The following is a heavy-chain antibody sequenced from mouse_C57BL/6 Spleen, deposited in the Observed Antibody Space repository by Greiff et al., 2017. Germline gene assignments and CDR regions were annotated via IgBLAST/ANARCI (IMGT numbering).Heavy chain of an antibody. CDR3: ARYYWEYFDY. CDR2: IRNKANGYTT. D-gene: IGHD4-1*01. CDR1: GFTFTDYY. J-gene: IGHJ2*01. Sequence: EVKLVESGGGLVQPGGSLSLSCAASGFTFTDYYMSWVRQPPGKALEWLGFIRNKANGYTTEYSESVKGRFTNSRYNSQNILYLQMKALRAEDSATYYCARYYWEYFDYWGQGTTLTVSA. V-gene: IGHV7-3*01.